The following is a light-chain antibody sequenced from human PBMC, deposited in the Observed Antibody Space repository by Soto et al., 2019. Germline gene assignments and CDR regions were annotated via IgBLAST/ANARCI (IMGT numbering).Light chain of an antibody. J-gene: IGKJ1*01. CDR2: DTS. V-gene: IGKV3D-15*01. Sequence: EVLLTQSPGTLSLSPVERATLSFRASQGLSNSFIAWYQQKPGQAPRLLIYDTSSRATGIPARFSGSGSGTEFTLTISSLQSEDFAVYYCQQYNNWWTFGQGTKVDIK. CDR3: QQYNNWWT. CDR1: QGLSNS.